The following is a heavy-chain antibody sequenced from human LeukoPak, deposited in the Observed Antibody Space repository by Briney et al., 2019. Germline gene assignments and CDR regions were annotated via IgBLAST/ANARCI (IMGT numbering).Heavy chain of an antibody. V-gene: IGHV3-66*01. CDR1: GFTVSSNY. J-gene: IGHJ3*02. D-gene: IGHD5-18*01. CDR2: IYSGGST. CDR3: ARDSDPQGYSYGYDAFDI. Sequence: GGSLRLSCAASGFTVSSNYMSWVRQAPGKGLEWVSVIYSGGSTYYADSVKGRFTISRDNSKNTLYLQMNSLRAEDTAVYYCARDSDPQGYSYGYDAFDIWGQGTIVTVSS.